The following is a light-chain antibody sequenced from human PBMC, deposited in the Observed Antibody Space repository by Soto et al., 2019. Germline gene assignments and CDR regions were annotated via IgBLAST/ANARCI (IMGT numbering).Light chain of an antibody. J-gene: IGKJ1*01. Sequence: QAPRLLIYDASARASGVSARFSGSGSGTDFTLTISGLQAEDFAVYFCQQSIRRPLSFGQVT. V-gene: IGKV3-15*01. CDR3: QQSIRRPLS. CDR2: DAS.